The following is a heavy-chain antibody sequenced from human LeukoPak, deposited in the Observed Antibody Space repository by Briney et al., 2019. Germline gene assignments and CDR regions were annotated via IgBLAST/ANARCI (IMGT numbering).Heavy chain of an antibody. CDR3: ARPIAVAASPSFFDY. D-gene: IGHD6-19*01. CDR2: ISYDGSNK. V-gene: IGHV3-30-3*01. J-gene: IGHJ4*02. Sequence: GGSLRLSCAASGFTFSSYAMSWVRQAPGKGLEWVAVISYDGSNKYYADSVKGRFTISRDNSKNTLYLQMNSLRAEDTAVYYCARPIAVAASPSFFDYWGQGTLVTVSS. CDR1: GFTFSSYA.